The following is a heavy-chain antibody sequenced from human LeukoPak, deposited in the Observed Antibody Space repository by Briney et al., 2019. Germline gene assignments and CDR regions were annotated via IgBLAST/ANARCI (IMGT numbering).Heavy chain of an antibody. D-gene: IGHD5-12*01. CDR1: GFTFSSYW. Sequence: GGSLRLSCAASGFTFSSYWMYWVRQAPGKGLVWVSRINSDGSSTSYADSVKDRFTISRDNSKNTLYLQMNSLRAKDTAVYYCAREGLRRAFDIWGQGTMVTVSS. J-gene: IGHJ3*02. CDR2: INSDGSST. V-gene: IGHV3-74*01. CDR3: AREGLRRAFDI.